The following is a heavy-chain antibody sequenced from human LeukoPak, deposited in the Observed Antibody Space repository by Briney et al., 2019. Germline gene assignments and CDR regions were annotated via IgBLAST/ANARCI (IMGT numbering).Heavy chain of an antibody. CDR2: ISSSSSNI. J-gene: IGHJ4*02. Sequence: PGGSLRLSCAASGFTFSSYSMNWVRQAPGKGLERGSYISSSSSNIYYADSVKGRFTISRDNAKNTLYLQMNSLRAENTAIYYCATESTGLDYWGQGTLVTVSS. CDR1: GFTFSSYS. CDR3: ATESTGLDY. V-gene: IGHV3-48*01.